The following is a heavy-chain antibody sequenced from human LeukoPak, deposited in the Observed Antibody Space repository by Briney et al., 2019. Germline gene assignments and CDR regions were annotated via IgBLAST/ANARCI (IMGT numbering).Heavy chain of an antibody. J-gene: IGHJ3*02. CDR3: AKSQNYYDSSGSGI. CDR2: ISGSGGST. D-gene: IGHD3-22*01. Sequence: GGSLRLSCAASGFTFSSYAMSWVRQAPGKGLEWVSAISGSGGSTYYADSVKGRFTISRGNSKNTLYLQMNSLRAEDTAVYYCAKSQNYYDSSGSGIWGQGTMVTVSS. CDR1: GFTFSSYA. V-gene: IGHV3-23*01.